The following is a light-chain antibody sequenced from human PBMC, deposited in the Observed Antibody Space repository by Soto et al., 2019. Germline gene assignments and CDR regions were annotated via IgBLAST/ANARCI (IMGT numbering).Light chain of an antibody. V-gene: IGKV1-33*01. CDR3: QQYDNLPLT. CDR1: QDISNY. J-gene: IGKJ4*01. Sequence: DIQMTQSPSSLSASVGDRVTITCQASQDISNYLNWYQQKPGKAPKLLIYDESNLETGVPSRFSGSGSGTDFTFTISSLQPEDIATYYCQQYDNLPLTVGGGTKVEIK. CDR2: DES.